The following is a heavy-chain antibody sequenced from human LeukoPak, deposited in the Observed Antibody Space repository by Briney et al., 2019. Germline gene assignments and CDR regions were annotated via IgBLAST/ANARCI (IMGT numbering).Heavy chain of an antibody. CDR1: GASISTYY. Sequence: PSETLSLTCTVSGASISTYYWSWIRQPPGKGLECIGYIYYSGSTNYNPSLKSRATMSVDTSKNQFSLMLSSVTAADTAVYYCAIINTVWNAFDIWGQGTEVAVSS. CDR2: IYYSGST. V-gene: IGHV4-59*01. J-gene: IGHJ3*02. D-gene: IGHD1-1*01. CDR3: AIINTVWNAFDI.